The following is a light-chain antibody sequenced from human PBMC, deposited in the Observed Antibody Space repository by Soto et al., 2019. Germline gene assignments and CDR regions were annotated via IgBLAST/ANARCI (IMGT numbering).Light chain of an antibody. CDR1: QSVRNW. J-gene: IGKJ1*01. Sequence: DIHMKQSPSTLFASVGDKVTITCRASQSVRNWLAWYQQKPGRAPQLLIYDSSTLEPGVPSRFSGSGSGTDFTLTISYLQSEDFGTYYCQQFYNYPRTFGQGTKVDIK. V-gene: IGKV1-5*01. CDR2: DSS. CDR3: QQFYNYPRT.